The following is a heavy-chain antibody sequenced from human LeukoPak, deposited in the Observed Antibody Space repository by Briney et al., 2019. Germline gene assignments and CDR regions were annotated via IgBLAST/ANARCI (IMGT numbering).Heavy chain of an antibody. J-gene: IGHJ4*02. CDR2: ISGSGGST. CDR1: GFTFSCYA. CDR3: AKDLAGGYSYGYPPDY. D-gene: IGHD5-18*01. Sequence: GGSLRLSCAASGFTFSCYAMSWVRQAPGKGLEWVSAISGSGGSTYYADSVKGRFTISRDNSKNTLYLQMNSLRAEDTAVYYCAKDLAGGYSYGYPPDYWGQGTLVTVSS. V-gene: IGHV3-23*01.